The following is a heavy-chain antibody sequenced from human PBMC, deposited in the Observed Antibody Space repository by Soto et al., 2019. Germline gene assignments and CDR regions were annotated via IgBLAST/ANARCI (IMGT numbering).Heavy chain of an antibody. CDR3: VRGGGGGQFDS. CDR1: GFTFSDFY. Sequence: SLSLSCEVSGFTFSDFYMSWIRQAPGKGLEWLSYISPNSNYRQYAESVKGRHTISRDNAKNSLSLQMNSLRVEDTAVYYCVRGGGGGQFDSWGQGTLVTVSS. CDR2: ISPNSNYR. V-gene: IGHV3-11*06. J-gene: IGHJ4*02. D-gene: IGHD2-21*01.